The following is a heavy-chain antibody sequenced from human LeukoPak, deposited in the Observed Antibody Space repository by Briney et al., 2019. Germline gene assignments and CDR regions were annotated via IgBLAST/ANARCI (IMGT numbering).Heavy chain of an antibody. D-gene: IGHD3-22*01. CDR2: IYYSGST. CDR3: AREARDYYDSSGYQSIAFDI. V-gene: IGHV4-39*02. Sequence: SETLSLTCTVSGGSISSSSYYWGWIRQPRGKGLEWIGSIYYSGSTYYNPSLKSRVTISVDTSKNQFSLKLSSVTAADTAVYYCAREARDYYDSSGYQSIAFDIWGQGTMVTVSS. CDR1: GGSISSSSYY. J-gene: IGHJ3*02.